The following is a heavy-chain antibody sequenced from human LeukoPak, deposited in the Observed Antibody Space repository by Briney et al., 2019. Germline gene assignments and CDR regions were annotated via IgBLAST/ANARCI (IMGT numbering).Heavy chain of an antibody. V-gene: IGHV4-59*01. D-gene: IGHD3-10*01. J-gene: IGHJ4*02. Sequence: SETLSLTCTVSGGSISSYFWNWIRQSPGKGLQWIGYIHYSGSTGYNPSLKSRVTISVDTSKNQFSLKMTSMTAADTAVYYCATTLYGSGTFYANYWGQGTLVTVSP. CDR2: IHYSGST. CDR1: GGSISSYF. CDR3: ATTLYGSGTFYANY.